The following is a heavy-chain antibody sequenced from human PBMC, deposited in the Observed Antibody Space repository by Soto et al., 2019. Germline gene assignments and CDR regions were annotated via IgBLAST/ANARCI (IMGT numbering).Heavy chain of an antibody. Sequence: ASVKVSCKASGYTFTSYYMHWVRQAPGQGLEWMGIINPSGGSTSYAQKFQGRVTMTRDTSTSTVYMELSSLRSEDTAVYYCARGNHVLLWFGESRSGFDPWGQGTLVTVSS. V-gene: IGHV1-46*01. CDR1: GYTFTSYY. CDR3: ARGNHVLLWFGESRSGFDP. D-gene: IGHD3-10*01. CDR2: INPSGGST. J-gene: IGHJ5*02.